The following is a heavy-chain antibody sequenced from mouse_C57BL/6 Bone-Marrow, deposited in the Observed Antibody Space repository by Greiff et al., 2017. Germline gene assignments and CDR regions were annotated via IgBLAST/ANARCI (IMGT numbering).Heavy chain of an antibody. CDR2: IHPNSGST. CDR1: GYTFTSYW. D-gene: IGHD3-2*02. V-gene: IGHV1-64*01. Sequence: QVQLQQPGAELVKPGASVKLSCKASGYTFTSYWMHWVKQRPGQGLEWIGMIHPNSGSTNYNEKFKSKATLTVDKSSSTAYMQLSSLTSADSAVYYCARKTAQAPFAYWGQGTLVTVSA. CDR3: ARKTAQAPFAY. J-gene: IGHJ3*01.